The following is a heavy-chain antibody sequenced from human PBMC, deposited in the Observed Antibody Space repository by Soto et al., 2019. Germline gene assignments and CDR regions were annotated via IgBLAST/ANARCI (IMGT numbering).Heavy chain of an antibody. CDR3: ARDIVATGSGMDV. J-gene: IGHJ6*02. CDR1: GFTSSSYW. D-gene: IGHD5-12*01. Sequence: GGSLRLSCAASGFTSSSYWMSWVRQAPGKGLEWVANIKQDGSEKYYVDSVKGRFTISRDNAKNSLYLQMNSLRAEDTAVYYCARDIVATGSGMDVWGQGTTVTVSS. CDR2: IKQDGSEK. V-gene: IGHV3-7*01.